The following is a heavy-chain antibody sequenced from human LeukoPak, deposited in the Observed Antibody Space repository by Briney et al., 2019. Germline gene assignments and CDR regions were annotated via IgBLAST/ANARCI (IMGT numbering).Heavy chain of an antibody. Sequence: SETLSLTCDVYRYSVNNNDWWGWIRQPPGKGLEWIGYIYHNGDTYYSPSLKSRITLSVDTSKNQFSLRLTSVTAADTAVYYCARRWNYKDGFDVWGQGTMVIVSS. CDR1: RYSVNNNDW. D-gene: IGHD1-7*01. CDR3: ARRWNYKDGFDV. J-gene: IGHJ3*01. CDR2: IYHNGDT. V-gene: IGHV4-28*01.